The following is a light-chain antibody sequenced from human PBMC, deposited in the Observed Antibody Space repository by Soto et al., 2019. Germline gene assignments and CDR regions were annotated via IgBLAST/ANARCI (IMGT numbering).Light chain of an antibody. Sequence: QSVPTQPPSVSGAPGQRVTISCTGSSSNIGAGYDVQWYQQLPGTAPKLLIYGNNNRLSGVPDRFSGSKSVTSASLAITGFQAEDEADYYCQSFDSSLSGVVFGRGTKLTVL. V-gene: IGLV1-40*01. CDR1: SSNIGAGYD. CDR2: GNN. J-gene: IGLJ2*01. CDR3: QSFDSSLSGVV.